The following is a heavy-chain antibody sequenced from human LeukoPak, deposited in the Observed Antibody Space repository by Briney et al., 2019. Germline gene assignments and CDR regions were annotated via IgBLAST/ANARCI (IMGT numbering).Heavy chain of an antibody. CDR2: INPSGGST. J-gene: IGHJ5*02. CDR3: ASSSSVWFDP. Sequence: GGSLRLSCAASGFTFSSYYMHWVRQAPGQGLEWMGIINPSGGSTSYAQKFQGRVTMTRDTSTSTVYMELSSLRSEDTAVYYCASSSSVWFDPWGQGTLVTVSS. V-gene: IGHV1-46*01. CDR1: GFTFSSYY. D-gene: IGHD6-6*01.